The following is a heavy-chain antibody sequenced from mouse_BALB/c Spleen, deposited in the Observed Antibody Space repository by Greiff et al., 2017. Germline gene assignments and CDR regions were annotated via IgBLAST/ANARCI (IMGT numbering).Heavy chain of an antibody. Sequence: EVKVVESGGGLVKPGGSLKLSCAASGFTFSSYTMSWVRQTPEKRLEWVATISSGGGNTYYPDSVKGRFTISRDNAKNNLYLQMSSLRSEDTALYYCARYPPFAYWGQGTLVTVSA. CDR2: ISSGGGNT. CDR3: ARYPPFAY. J-gene: IGHJ3*01. CDR1: GFTFSSYT. V-gene: IGHV5-9*03.